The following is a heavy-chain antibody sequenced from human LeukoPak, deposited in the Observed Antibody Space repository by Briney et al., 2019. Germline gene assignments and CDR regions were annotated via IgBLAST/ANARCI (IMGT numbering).Heavy chain of an antibody. Sequence: GGSLRLSCAASGFTFRSYAMSWVRQAPGKGLEWVSAISGSGGSTYYADSVKGRFTISRDNSKNTLYLQMNSLRAEDTAVYYCARRNIRGYDFWDYYYYGMDVWGQGTTVTVSS. D-gene: IGHD3-3*01. CDR3: ARRNIRGYDFWDYYYYGMDV. CDR1: GFTFRSYA. J-gene: IGHJ6*02. V-gene: IGHV3-23*01. CDR2: ISGSGGST.